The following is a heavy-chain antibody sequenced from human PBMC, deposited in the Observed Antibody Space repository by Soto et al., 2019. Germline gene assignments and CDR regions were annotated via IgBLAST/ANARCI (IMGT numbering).Heavy chain of an antibody. CDR3: ARSLPGGTVFYMDI. Sequence: QLQLRESGPGLVQPAQTLSLTCTVAGGSITGGFSYWTWVRQHPGKGLEWVGLIYYSGTAYYNPSLKSRVALSVDPSQNRFSLKLSSVTAADTAIYFCARSLPGGTVFYMDIWGEGTTVTVSS. J-gene: IGHJ6*03. V-gene: IGHV4-31*03. D-gene: IGHD1-26*01. CDR2: IYYSGTA. CDR1: GGSITGGFSY.